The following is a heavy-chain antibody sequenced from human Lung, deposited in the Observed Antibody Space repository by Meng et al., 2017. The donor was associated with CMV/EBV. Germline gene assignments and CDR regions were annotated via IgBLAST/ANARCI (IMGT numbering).Heavy chain of an antibody. J-gene: IGHJ6*02. D-gene: IGHD3-10*01. V-gene: IGHV1-2*02. CDR1: GYTLTDYY. Sequence: ASVKVSXKPSGYTLTDYYIHWVRQAPGQGLEWMGWLNPVSGGTYFAQKFQGRVNMTRDTSITTAYMELSSLRSADTAVYYCARAGGMTTRVRGVRCHSGLDVWGQGTTVTVSS. CDR2: LNPVSGGT. CDR3: ARAGGMTTRVRGVRCHSGLDV.